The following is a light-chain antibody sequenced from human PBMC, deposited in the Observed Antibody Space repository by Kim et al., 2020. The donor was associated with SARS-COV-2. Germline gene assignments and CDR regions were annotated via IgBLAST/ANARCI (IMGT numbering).Light chain of an antibody. CDR2: DAS. Sequence: LACMGSKRSGSSYLAWDQQKTGQATRRLIYDASSRANGFPDRFSGSGSGTDFTLTIRRRETEDFAVYYCQQYGSSPLYNFGQGTKLEI. J-gene: IGKJ2*01. V-gene: IGKV3-20*01. CDR3: QQYGSSPLYN. CDR1: KRSGSSY.